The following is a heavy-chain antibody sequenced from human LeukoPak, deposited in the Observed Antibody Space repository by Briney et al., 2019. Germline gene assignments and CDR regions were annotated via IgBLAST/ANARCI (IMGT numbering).Heavy chain of an antibody. D-gene: IGHD4-17*01. CDR2: IYYSGST. CDR3: ARAGSDYGDYASDY. Sequence: SETLSLTCTVSGGSISSCYWSWIRQPPGKGLEWIGYIYYSGSTNYNPSLKSRVTISVDTSKNQFSLKLSSVTAADTAVYYCARAGSDYGDYASDYWGQGTLVTVSP. V-gene: IGHV4-59*01. J-gene: IGHJ4*02. CDR1: GGSISSCY.